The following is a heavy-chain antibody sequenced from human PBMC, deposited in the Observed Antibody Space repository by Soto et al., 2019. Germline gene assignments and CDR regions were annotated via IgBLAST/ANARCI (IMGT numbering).Heavy chain of an antibody. CDR3: ARARYSSSGSRFDP. D-gene: IGHD6-13*01. V-gene: IGHV4-30-2*01. J-gene: IGHJ5*02. CDR1: GCSISSGGYS. CDR2: IYHSGRT. Sequence: PSETLSLTCAVSGCSISSGGYSWSWLRQPPGKGLEWIGYIYHSGRTYYNPSLKSRVTISVDRSKNQFSLKLSSVTAADTAGYYCARARYSSSGSRFDPWGQGTLVTVSS.